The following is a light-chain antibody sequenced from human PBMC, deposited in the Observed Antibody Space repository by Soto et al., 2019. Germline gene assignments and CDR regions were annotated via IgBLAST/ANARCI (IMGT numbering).Light chain of an antibody. CDR3: MQALQTPF. CDR2: LGS. Sequence: PLSLPVTPGEPASISCRSSQSLLHSNGYNYLDWYLQKPGQSPQLLIYLGSNRASGVPDRFSGSGSGTDFTLKISRVEAEDVGVYYCMQALQTPFFGPGTKVDI. V-gene: IGKV2-28*01. CDR1: QSLLHSNGYNY. J-gene: IGKJ3*01.